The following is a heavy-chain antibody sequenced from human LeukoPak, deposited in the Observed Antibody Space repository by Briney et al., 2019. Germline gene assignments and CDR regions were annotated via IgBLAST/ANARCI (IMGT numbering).Heavy chain of an antibody. Sequence: SETLSLTCTLSGGSISPYYWSWIRQPPGKGLEWIGYIYYSGSTYYNPSLKSRVTISVDTSKNQFSLKLSSVTAANTAVYYCARVDLVVVPSAIVFDYWGQGTLVTVSS. V-gene: IGHV4-59*08. D-gene: IGHD2-2*03. CDR3: ARVDLVVVPSAIVFDY. CDR1: GGSISPYY. J-gene: IGHJ4*02. CDR2: IYYSGST.